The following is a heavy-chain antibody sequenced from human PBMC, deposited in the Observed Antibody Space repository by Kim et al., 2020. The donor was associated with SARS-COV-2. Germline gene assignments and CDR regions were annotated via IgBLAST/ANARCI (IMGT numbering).Heavy chain of an antibody. J-gene: IGHJ4*02. CDR3: ARSYGDYYPYYFDL. Sequence: GGSLRLSCAASGFTFSRYAMNWVRQAPGKGLEWVASVSSESGYIYYSGSVKGRFSMSRNNAEKSVRLEMNNLRAEDTAVYYCARSYGDYYPYYFDLWGQGTLVTVSS. V-gene: IGHV3-21*01. D-gene: IGHD4-17*01. CDR2: VSSESGYI. CDR1: GFTFSRYA.